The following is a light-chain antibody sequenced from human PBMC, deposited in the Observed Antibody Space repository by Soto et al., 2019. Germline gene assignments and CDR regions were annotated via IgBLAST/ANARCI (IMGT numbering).Light chain of an antibody. CDR1: QSVSSSY. V-gene: IGKV3-20*01. CDR2: GAS. J-gene: IGKJ1*01. Sequence: EIVLTQSPGTLSLSPGERATLSCRASQSVSSSYLAWYQQKPGQAPRLLIYGASSRATGIPDRFSGSGSGTDFTLTISRLEPEHLAVYYCQQYGSSPPWTFGQGTKVEIK. CDR3: QQYGSSPPWT.